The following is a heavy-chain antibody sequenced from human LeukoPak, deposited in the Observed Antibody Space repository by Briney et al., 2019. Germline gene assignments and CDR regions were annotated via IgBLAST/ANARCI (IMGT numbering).Heavy chain of an antibody. CDR1: GFTFSTYA. CDR3: ARDHYDILTGYLYACFDY. Sequence: GGSLRLSCAASGFTFSTYAMTWVRQAPGKGLEWVSTISGSGSSAYYADSVKGRFTISRDNSKNTLYLQMNSLRDEDTAVYYCARDHYDILTGYLYACFDYWGQGTLVTVSS. V-gene: IGHV3-23*01. J-gene: IGHJ4*02. D-gene: IGHD3-9*01. CDR2: ISGSGSSA.